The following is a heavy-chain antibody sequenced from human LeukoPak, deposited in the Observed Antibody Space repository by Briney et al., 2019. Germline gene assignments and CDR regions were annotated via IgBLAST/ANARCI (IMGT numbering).Heavy chain of an antibody. J-gene: IGHJ6*02. D-gene: IGHD5-12*01. CDR3: GRLMGGYDSYFYGMDV. Sequence: GGSLRLSCAASEYTFSIYDMHWVRQATGKGLEWVSAFHTAGDTYYADSVKGRFTISRENAKNSVYLQMDSLRAGDTAVYYCGRLMGGYDSYFYGMDVWGQGTTVTVSS. CDR1: EYTFSIYD. CDR2: FHTAGDT. V-gene: IGHV3-13*04.